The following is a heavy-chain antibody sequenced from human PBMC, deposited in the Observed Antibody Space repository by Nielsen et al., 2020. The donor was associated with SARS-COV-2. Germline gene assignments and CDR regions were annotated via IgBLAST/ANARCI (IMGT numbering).Heavy chain of an antibody. CDR2: IYYSGST. V-gene: IGHV4-39*01. Sequence: SETLSLTCTVSGGSISSSSYYWGWIRQPPGKGLEWIGSIYYSGSTYYNPSLKSRVTISVDTSKNQFSLKLSSVTAADTAVYYCARAEPTDYDFWSGYYRNYYGMDVWGQGTTVTVSS. J-gene: IGHJ6*02. D-gene: IGHD3-3*01. CDR3: ARAEPTDYDFWSGYYRNYYGMDV. CDR1: GGSISSSSYY.